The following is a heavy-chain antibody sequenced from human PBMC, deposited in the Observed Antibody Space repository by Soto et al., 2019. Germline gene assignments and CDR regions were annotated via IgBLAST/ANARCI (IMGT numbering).Heavy chain of an antibody. V-gene: IGHV3-33*01. D-gene: IGHD1-1*01. CDR1: GFTFSSHG. Sequence: SLRLSCAASGFTFSSHGMHWVRQAPGKGLEWVALIWYDGRTKSYGDSVKGRFTISRDNSKNILYLKMTSLRAEDTAVYYCARVGQLLGEGPVDYYYQYGRDVWGQGTTVTVS. CDR3: ARVGQLLGEGPVDYYYQYGRDV. CDR2: IWYDGRTK. J-gene: IGHJ6*02.